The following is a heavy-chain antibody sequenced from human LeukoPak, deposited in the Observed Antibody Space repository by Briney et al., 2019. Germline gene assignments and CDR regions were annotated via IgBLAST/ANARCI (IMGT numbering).Heavy chain of an antibody. Sequence: SETLSLTCSVSGDSISSSSYYWDWIRHPPGKGLGWIGSISYSGSTVYNPSLKSRVTIFIDTSKKQFSLKLNSVTAADTALYYCARRIDGYNYNYFDRWGQGTPVTVSS. CDR3: ARRIDGYNYNYFDR. CDR2: ISYSGST. J-gene: IGHJ4*02. V-gene: IGHV4-39*01. CDR1: GDSISSSSYY. D-gene: IGHD5-24*01.